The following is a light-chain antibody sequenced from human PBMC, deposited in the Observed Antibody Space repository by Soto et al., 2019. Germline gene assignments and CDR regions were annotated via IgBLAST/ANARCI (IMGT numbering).Light chain of an antibody. CDR2: EVS. V-gene: IGLV2-8*01. CDR3: SSYAGSNNLV. CDR1: SSDVGGYNY. J-gene: IGLJ2*01. Sequence: QSALTQPPSASGSPGQAVTISCTGTSSDVGGYNYVSWYHQHPGKAPKLMIYEVSKRPSGVPDRFSGSKSGNTASLTVSGLQAEDEADYYCSSYAGSNNLVFGGGTQLTV.